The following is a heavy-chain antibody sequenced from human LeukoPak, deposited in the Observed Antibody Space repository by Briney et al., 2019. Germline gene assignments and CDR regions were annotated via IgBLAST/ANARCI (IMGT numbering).Heavy chain of an antibody. D-gene: IGHD2-15*01. V-gene: IGHV3-33*01. J-gene: IGHJ6*02. CDR1: GFTFSSYG. CDR3: AREARYCSGGSCYFHYYYYGMDV. CDR2: IWYDGSNK. Sequence: GGSLRLSCAASGFTFSSYGMHWVRQAPGKGLEWVAVIWYDGSNKYYADSVKGRFTISRDNSKNTLYLQMNSLRAEDTAVYYCAREARYCSGGSCYFHYYYYGMDVWGQGTTATVSS.